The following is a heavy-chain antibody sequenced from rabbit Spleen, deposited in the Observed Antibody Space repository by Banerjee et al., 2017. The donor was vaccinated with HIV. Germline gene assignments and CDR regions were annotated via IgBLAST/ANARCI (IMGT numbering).Heavy chain of an antibody. D-gene: IGHD8-1*01. CDR3: VRGNVGSSYYITRLDL. CDR1: GFDFSSYG. CDR2: IDPVFGST. V-gene: IGHV1S47*01. Sequence: QDQLVESGGGLVQPGGSLKLSCKASGFDFSSYGMSWVRQTPGKGPEWIAYIDPVFGSTYYASWVNGRFTISSHNAQNTLYLQLNSLTAADTATYFCVRGNVGSSYYITRLDLWGQGTLVTVS. J-gene: IGHJ3*01.